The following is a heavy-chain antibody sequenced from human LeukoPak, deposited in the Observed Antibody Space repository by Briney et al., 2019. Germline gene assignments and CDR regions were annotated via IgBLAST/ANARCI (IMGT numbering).Heavy chain of an antibody. V-gene: IGHV4-59*08. J-gene: IGHJ2*01. CDR1: GGSIYTYY. CDR3: ARPGNSSYWYFDL. CDR2: IYYSGNS. D-gene: IGHD6-6*01. Sequence: SETLSLTCSVSGGSIYTYYWSWIRQPPGKGLEWIGYIYYSGNSDYNPSLKSRVTISVDTSKNQFSLKLSSVTAADTAVYYCARPGNSSYWYFDLWGRGTLVTVSS.